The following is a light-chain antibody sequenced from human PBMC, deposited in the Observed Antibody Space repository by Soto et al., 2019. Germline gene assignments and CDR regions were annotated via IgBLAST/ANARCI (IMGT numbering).Light chain of an antibody. Sequence: EIVMTQSPATLSVSPGERATLSCRASQSVGSNVAWYQQKPGQAPRLLIYGASSSATGILGTVSGSGSWTDFTHTIRRLQSVDVGVYYCKHYNARPPWTSGQGPKVDIK. V-gene: IGKV3-15*01. J-gene: IGKJ1*01. CDR1: QSVGSN. CDR2: GAS. CDR3: KHYNARPPWT.